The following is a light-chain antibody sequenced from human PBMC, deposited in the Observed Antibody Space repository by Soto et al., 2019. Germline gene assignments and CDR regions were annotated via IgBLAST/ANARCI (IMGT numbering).Light chain of an antibody. CDR2: DAS. V-gene: IGKV3D-20*01. CDR1: QSVSRN. CDR3: QQCGSSAPIT. Sequence: GASQSVSRNLAWSQQKPGQPPRLLIYDASTRATGVPARFGGSGSETDFTLTISRLEPEDFALYYCQQCGSSAPITFGQGTLLEVK. J-gene: IGKJ5*01.